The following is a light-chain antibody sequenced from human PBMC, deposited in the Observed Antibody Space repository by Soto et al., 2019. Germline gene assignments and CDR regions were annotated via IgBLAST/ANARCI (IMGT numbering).Light chain of an antibody. CDR1: SSDVGGYNY. J-gene: IGLJ2*01. CDR3: SSYASSSPVI. V-gene: IGLV2-14*01. CDR2: EFS. Sequence: QSALTQPASVSGSPGQSITISCTGTSSDVGGYNYVSWYQQHPGKAPKLMIYEFSNRPSGVSNRFSGSKSGNTASLTISGLQADDEADYYCSSYASSSPVIFGGGTKLTVL.